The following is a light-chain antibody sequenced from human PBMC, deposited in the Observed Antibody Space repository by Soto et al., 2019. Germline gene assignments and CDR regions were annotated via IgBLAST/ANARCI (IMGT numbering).Light chain of an antibody. J-gene: IGKJ4*01. CDR2: GAS. V-gene: IGKV3-20*01. CDR3: QLYGSSPLT. Sequence: EIVLTQSPGTLSLSPGERATLSCRASQSVSSNYLAWYQQKPGQAPRLLIYGASSRATGIPDRFSGSGSGTDFTLTISRLEPEDFAVYHCQLYGSSPLTFGGGTKGEIK. CDR1: QSVSSNY.